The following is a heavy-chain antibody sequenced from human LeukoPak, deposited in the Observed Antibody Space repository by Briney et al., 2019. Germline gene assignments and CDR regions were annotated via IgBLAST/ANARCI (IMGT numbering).Heavy chain of an antibody. V-gene: IGHV3-23*01. D-gene: IGHD3-10*01. Sequence: GGSLRLSCAASAFTFSSYAMSWVRQAPGKGLEWVSAISGSGAITYYADSVRGRFTISRDNSKNTLYLQMNSLRAEDTAVYYCAKDAYYGSGSYYNDYWGQGTLVTVSS. J-gene: IGHJ4*02. CDR3: AKDAYYGSGSYYNDY. CDR1: AFTFSSYA. CDR2: ISGSGAIT.